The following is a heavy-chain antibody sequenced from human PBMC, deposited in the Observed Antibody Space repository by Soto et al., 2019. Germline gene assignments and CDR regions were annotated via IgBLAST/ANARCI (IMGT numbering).Heavy chain of an antibody. CDR3: ARGRTIFGVVIPFDY. CDR2: INHSGST. CDR1: GGSFSGYY. V-gene: IGHV4-34*01. Sequence: SETLSLTCAVYGGSFSGYYWSWIRQPPGKGLEWIGEINHSGSTNYNPSLKSRVTISVDTSKNQFSLKLSSVTAADTAVYYCARGRTIFGVVIPFDYWGQGTLVTVSS. J-gene: IGHJ4*02. D-gene: IGHD3-3*01.